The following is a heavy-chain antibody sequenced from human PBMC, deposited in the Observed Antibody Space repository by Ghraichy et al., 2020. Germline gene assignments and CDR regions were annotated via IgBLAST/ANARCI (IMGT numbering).Heavy chain of an antibody. CDR3: AKEHDLWANSSSWSKYYYYGMDV. Sequence: GESLNISCAASGFTFDDYTMHWVRQAPGKGLEWVSLISWDGGSTYYADSVKGRFTISRDNSKNSLYLQMNSLRTEDTALYYCAKEHDLWANSSSWSKYYYYGMDVWGQGTTVTVSS. CDR1: GFTFDDYT. CDR2: ISWDGGST. D-gene: IGHD6-13*01. V-gene: IGHV3-43*01. J-gene: IGHJ6*02.